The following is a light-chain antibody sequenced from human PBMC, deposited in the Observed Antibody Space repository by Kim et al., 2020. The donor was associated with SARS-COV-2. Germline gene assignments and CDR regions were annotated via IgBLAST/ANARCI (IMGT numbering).Light chain of an antibody. CDR3: QVWDTSTDHVV. Sequence: PGQAAPFICEGSSIGTKTVHWYQQKPGQAPVVVMYYNTERPPGIPARFSGSNSGNTATLTISGVEAGDGADYYCQVWDTSTDHVVFGGGTQLTVL. J-gene: IGLJ3*02. V-gene: IGLV3-21*01. CDR2: YNT. CDR1: SIGTKT.